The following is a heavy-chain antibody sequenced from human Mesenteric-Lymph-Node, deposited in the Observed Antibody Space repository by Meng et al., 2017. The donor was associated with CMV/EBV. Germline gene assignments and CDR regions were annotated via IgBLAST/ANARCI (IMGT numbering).Heavy chain of an antibody. CDR1: NGSFTTDY. J-gene: IGHJ4*02. D-gene: IGHD3-10*01. CDR2: INHRGAT. Sequence: YNGSFTTDYWSWIRQPPGKGLEWIGEINHRGATKDNPSLKSRLTMSVDTSKSQFSLKLSSVTAAGTAVYYCARATVFVRGVRRTEDYWGQGTLVTVSS. V-gene: IGHV4-34*01. CDR3: ARATVFVRGVRRTEDY.